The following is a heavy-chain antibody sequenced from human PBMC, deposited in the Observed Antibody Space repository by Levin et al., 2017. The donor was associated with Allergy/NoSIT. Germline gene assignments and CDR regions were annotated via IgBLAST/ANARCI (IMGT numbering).Heavy chain of an antibody. CDR2: ISSDGRRA. Sequence: GGSLRLSCTASGLTLSGDWVHWVRQTPGKGLVWLSRISSDGRRASYADSLKGRFTVSRDNAKNTMNLQIRSLRAEDTAVYYCARDLGGINDFWGQGTLVTVSS. V-gene: IGHV3-74*01. CDR1: GLTLSGDW. D-gene: IGHD2-15*01. CDR3: ARDLGGINDF. J-gene: IGHJ4*02.